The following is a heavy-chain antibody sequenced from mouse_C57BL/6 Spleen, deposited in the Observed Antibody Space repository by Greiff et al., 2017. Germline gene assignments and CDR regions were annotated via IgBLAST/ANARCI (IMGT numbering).Heavy chain of an antibody. V-gene: IGHV14-1*01. D-gene: IGHD2-4*01. Sequence: EVQLQQSGAELVKPGASVKLSCKASGYTFTDYYMHWVKQRPEQGLEWIGRIDPEDGGTKYDPKFQGKATMTADTSSSTAYLQLSSLTSEDTAVYYGARESGVYYESYYAMDYWGQGTSVTVSS. CDR1: GYTFTDYY. CDR3: ARESGVYYESYYAMDY. J-gene: IGHJ4*01. CDR2: IDPEDGGT.